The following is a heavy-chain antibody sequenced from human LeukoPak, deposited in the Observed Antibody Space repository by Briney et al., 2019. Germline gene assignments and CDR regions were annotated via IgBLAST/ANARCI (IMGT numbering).Heavy chain of an antibody. CDR2: IYHSGRT. J-gene: IGHJ4*02. Sequence: SETLSLTCIVSGYSISSGYYWGWIRQSPGKGLEWIESIYHSGRTYYNPSLKSRVTISVDTSKNQFSLKLTSVTAADTAVYYCARGPEVGVLCSGGSCYDYWGQGTLVTVSS. D-gene: IGHD2-15*01. V-gene: IGHV4-38-2*02. CDR3: ARGPEVGVLCSGGSCYDY. CDR1: GYSISSGYY.